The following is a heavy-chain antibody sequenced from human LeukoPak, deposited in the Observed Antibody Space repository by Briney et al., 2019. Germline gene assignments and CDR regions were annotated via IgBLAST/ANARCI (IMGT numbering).Heavy chain of an antibody. CDR2: IYYSGST. J-gene: IGHJ4*02. Sequence: SETLSLTSTVSGGSISSGGYYWSWIRQHPGKGLEWIGYIYYSGSTYYNPSLKSRVTISVDTSKNQFSLKLSSVTAADTAVYYCAREAVAATALDYWGQGTLVTVSS. D-gene: IGHD1-26*01. V-gene: IGHV4-31*03. CDR1: GGSISSGGYY. CDR3: AREAVAATALDY.